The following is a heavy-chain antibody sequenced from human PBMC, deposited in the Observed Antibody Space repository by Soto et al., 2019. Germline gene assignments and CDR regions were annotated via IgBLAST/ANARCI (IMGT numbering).Heavy chain of an antibody. D-gene: IGHD1-7*01. J-gene: IGHJ5*02. Sequence: EVQLLESGGGLVQPGGSLRLSCAASGFTFSSYAMSWVRQAPGKGLEWVSAISGSGGSTYYADSVKGRFTISRDNSKNPLYLQKNSLRAEDTAVYYCAKDLLVYNWNCGLSGDWFDPWGQGTLVTVSS. CDR1: GFTFSSYA. CDR2: ISGSGGST. V-gene: IGHV3-23*01. CDR3: AKDLLVYNWNCGLSGDWFDP.